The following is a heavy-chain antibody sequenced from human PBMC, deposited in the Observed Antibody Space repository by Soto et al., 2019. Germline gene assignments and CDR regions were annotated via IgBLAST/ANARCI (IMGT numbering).Heavy chain of an antibody. J-gene: IGHJ6*03. CDR1: GYTFTSYG. D-gene: IGHD3-3*01. V-gene: IGHV1-18*01. CDR2: ISAYNGNT. Sequence: GASVKVSWKASGYTFTSYGISWGRQAPGQGLEWMGWISAYNGNTNYAQKLQGRVTMTTDTSTSTAYMELRSLRSDDTAVYYCARVERFFEWLFPSDYYYYMDVWGKGTTVTVSS. CDR3: ARVERFFEWLFPSDYYYYMDV.